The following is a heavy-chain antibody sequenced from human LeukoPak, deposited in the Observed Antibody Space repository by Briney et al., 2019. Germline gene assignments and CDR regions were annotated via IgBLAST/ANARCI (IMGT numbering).Heavy chain of an antibody. D-gene: IGHD3-10*01. J-gene: IGHJ4*02. V-gene: IGHV1-3*01. CDR2: INAGNGNT. Sequence: ASVKVSCKASGYTFTSYAMHWVRQAPGQRLEWMGWINAGNGNTKYSQKFQGRVTITRDTSASTAYMELSSLRSEDTAVYYCARGEAGSYPIDYWGQGTLVTVSS. CDR3: ARGEAGSYPIDY. CDR1: GYTFTSYA.